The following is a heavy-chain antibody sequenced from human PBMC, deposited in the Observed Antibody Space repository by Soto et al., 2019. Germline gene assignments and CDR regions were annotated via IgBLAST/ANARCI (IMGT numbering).Heavy chain of an antibody. D-gene: IGHD3-3*01. J-gene: IGHJ3*01. Sequence: SGGSLRLSCAASGVTVSTNYMSWVRQAPGKGLEWVSVIQSGGTTRYADSVKGRFTITTDDSKNTLYLEMNILRAEDTAVYYCARDFGGGGAFGVWGQGTMVTVSS. CDR1: GVTVSTNY. CDR3: ARDFGGGGAFGV. V-gene: IGHV3-53*01. CDR2: IQSGGTT.